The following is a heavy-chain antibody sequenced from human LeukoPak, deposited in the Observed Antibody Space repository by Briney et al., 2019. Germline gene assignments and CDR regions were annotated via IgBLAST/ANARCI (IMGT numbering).Heavy chain of an antibody. CDR3: ARSLFFHYGSGSYSPRSFDY. D-gene: IGHD3-10*01. J-gene: IGHJ4*02. V-gene: IGHV4-34*01. CDR1: GGSFSGYY. CDR2: INHSGST. Sequence: PSETLSLTCAVYGGSFSGYYWSWIRQPPGKGLEWIGEINHSGSTNYNPSLKSRVTMSVDTSKNQLSLKLSSVTAADTAVYYCARSLFFHYGSGSYSPRSFDYWGQGTLVTVSS.